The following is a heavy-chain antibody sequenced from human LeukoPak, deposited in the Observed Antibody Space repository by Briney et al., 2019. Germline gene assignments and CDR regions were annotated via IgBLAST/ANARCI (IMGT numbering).Heavy chain of an antibody. CDR2: IIPILGIA. CDR1: GGTFSSYA. J-gene: IGHJ4*02. D-gene: IGHD5-18*01. Sequence: SVKVSCKASGGTFSSYAISWVGQAPGQGLEWMGRIIPILGIANYAQKFQGRVTITADKSTSTAYMELSSLRSEDTAVYYCARGYSYGYSPFDYWGQGTLVTVSS. V-gene: IGHV1-69*04. CDR3: ARGYSYGYSPFDY.